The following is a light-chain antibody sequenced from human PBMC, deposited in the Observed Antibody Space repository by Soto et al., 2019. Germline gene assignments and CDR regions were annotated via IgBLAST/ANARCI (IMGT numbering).Light chain of an antibody. CDR3: QQYNSYYT. CDR1: QGISNY. V-gene: IGKV1-27*01. J-gene: IGKJ2*01. CDR2: AAS. Sequence: DIQMTQSPSSLSASVGDRFTITCRASQGISNYLAWYQQKPGTVPKLLISAASTLQTGVPSRFSGGGSGTDFTLTISSLQPEDVATYYCQQYNSYYTFGQGTQLEIK.